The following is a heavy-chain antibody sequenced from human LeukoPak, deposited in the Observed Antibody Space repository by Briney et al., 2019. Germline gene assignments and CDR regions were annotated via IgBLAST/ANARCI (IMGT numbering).Heavy chain of an antibody. CDR2: INAGNGNT. J-gene: IGHJ5*02. V-gene: IGHV1-3*01. D-gene: IGHD2-8*01. Sequence: ASVKVSCKASGCTFTSYAMHWVRQAPGQRLEWMGWINAGNGNTKYSQKFQGRVTITRDTSASTAYMELSSLRSVDTAVYYCARDLSYGQGWFDPWGQGTLVTVSS. CDR1: GCTFTSYA. CDR3: ARDLSYGQGWFDP.